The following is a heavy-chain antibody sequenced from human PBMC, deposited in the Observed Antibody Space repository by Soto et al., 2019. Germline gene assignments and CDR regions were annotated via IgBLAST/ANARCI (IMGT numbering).Heavy chain of an antibody. V-gene: IGHV1-24*01. CDR1: GDTLINLS. J-gene: IGHJ4*02. D-gene: IGHD3-22*01. CDR2: FDRGEAQT. CDR3: ARPTYYYDSSGPPAY. Sequence: ASVKVSCKVSGDTLINLSMHWVRQAPGKGFEWMGGFDRGEAQTISAEKFQGRLTMAEDTSTDTAYMELSSLRSEDTAVYYCARPTYYYDSSGPPAYWGQGTLVTVSS.